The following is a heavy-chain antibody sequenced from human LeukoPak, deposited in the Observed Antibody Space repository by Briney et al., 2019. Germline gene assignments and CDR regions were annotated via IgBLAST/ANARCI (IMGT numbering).Heavy chain of an antibody. CDR3: AGKKYYYDSSGLVDY. CDR2: INHSGST. D-gene: IGHD3-22*01. CDR1: GGSFSGYY. J-gene: IGHJ4*02. Sequence: LETLSLTCAVYGGSFSGYYWSWIRQPPGKGLEWIGEINHSGSTNYNPSLKSRVTISVDTSKNQFSLKLSSVTAADTAVYYCAGKKYYYDSSGLVDYWGQGTLVTVSS. V-gene: IGHV4-34*01.